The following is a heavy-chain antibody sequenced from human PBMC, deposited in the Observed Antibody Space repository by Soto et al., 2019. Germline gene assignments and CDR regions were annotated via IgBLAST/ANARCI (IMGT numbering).Heavy chain of an antibody. J-gene: IGHJ4*02. CDR3: ARDHSDIVVVPAAPDY. CDR2: ISSSSSTI. CDR1: GFTFSSYS. D-gene: IGHD2-2*01. V-gene: IGHV3-48*01. Sequence: GGSLRLSCAASGFTFSSYSMNWVRQAPGKGLEWVSYISSSSSTIYYADSVKGRFTISRDNAKNSLYLQMNSLRAEDTAVYYCARDHSDIVVVPAAPDYWGQGTLVTVSS.